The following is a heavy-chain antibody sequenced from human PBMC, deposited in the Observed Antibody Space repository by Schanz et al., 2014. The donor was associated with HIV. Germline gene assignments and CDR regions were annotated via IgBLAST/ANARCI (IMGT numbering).Heavy chain of an antibody. CDR3: ARGYCGADCSHFYYYGTDI. V-gene: IGHV1-69*01. CDR1: GGAFRIYA. CDR2: IVPIFGTT. D-gene: IGHD2-21*02. J-gene: IGHJ6*02. Sequence: QVQLVQSGAEVKKPGSSVKVSCKTFGGAFRIYAMSWVRQAPGQGLEWMEGIVPIFGTTNYAQRFQGRVSITADESTSTAYMELSGLRSQDTAVYYCARGYCGADCSHFYYYGTDIWGQGTTVTVSS.